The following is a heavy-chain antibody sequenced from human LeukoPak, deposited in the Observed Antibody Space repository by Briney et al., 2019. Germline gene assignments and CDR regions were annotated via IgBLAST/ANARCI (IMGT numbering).Heavy chain of an antibody. CDR1: GYTLTIYD. Sequence: ASVKVSCTASGYTLTIYDINWVRQATGQGLEWMGWMNPNSGKTGYAQKFQGRITITRNTSISTAYMELSSLRSEDTAVYYCTRETPSRYFDYWGQGTLVTVSS. V-gene: IGHV1-8*01. J-gene: IGHJ4*02. CDR2: MNPNSGKT. D-gene: IGHD4-23*01. CDR3: TRETPSRYFDY.